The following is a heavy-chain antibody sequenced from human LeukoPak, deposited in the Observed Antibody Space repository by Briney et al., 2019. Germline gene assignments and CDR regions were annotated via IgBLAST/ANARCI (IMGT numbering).Heavy chain of an antibody. V-gene: IGHV4-34*01. J-gene: IGHJ4*02. D-gene: IGHD4-17*01. CDR1: GGSFSGYY. CDR2: INHSGST. CDR3: ARAYGAALFSY. Sequence: SSETLSLTCAVYGGSFSGYYWSWIRQPPGKGLEWIGEINHSGSTNYNPSLKSRVTISVDTSKNQFSLKLSSVTAADTAVYYCARAYGAALFSYWGQGTLVTVSS.